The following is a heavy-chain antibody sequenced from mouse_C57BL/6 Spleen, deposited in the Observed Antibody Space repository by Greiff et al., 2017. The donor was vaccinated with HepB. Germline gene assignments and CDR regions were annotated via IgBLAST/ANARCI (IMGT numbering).Heavy chain of an antibody. CDR3: ARTTTVVATGDAMDY. J-gene: IGHJ4*01. CDR2: IYPGDGDT. D-gene: IGHD1-1*01. V-gene: IGHV1-80*01. CDR1: GYAFSSYW. Sequence: QVQLQQSGAELVKPGASVKISCKASGYAFSSYWMNWVKQRPGKGLEWIGQIYPGDGDTNYNGKFKGKATLTADKSSSTAYMQLSSLTSEDSAVYFCARTTTVVATGDAMDYWGQGTSVTVSS.